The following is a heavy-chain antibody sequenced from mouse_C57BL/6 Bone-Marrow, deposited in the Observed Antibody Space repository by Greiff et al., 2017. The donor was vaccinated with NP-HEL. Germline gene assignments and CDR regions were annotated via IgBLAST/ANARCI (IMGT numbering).Heavy chain of an antibody. CDR3: ARGYYGSSFAY. J-gene: IGHJ3*01. CDR2: INPSSGYT. D-gene: IGHD1-1*01. CDR1: GYTFTSYT. V-gene: IGHV1-4*01. Sequence: VQLQQSGAELARPGASVKMSCKASGYTFTSYTMHWVKQRPGQGLEWIGYINPSSGYTKYNQKFKDKATLTADKSSSTAYMQLSSLTSDDSAVYYCARGYYGSSFAYWGQGTLVTVSA.